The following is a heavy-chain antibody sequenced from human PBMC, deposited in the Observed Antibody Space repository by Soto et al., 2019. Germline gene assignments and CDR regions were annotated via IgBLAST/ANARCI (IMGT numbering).Heavy chain of an antibody. J-gene: IGHJ6*03. CDR3: ARVSWGAMESSCKGYYYMDV. V-gene: IGHV3-21*01. Sequence: EVQLVESGGGLVKPGGSLRLSCAASGFTFSSYSMNWVRQAPGKGLEWVSSISSSSSYIYYADSVKGRFTISRDNAKNSLYLQMNSLRAEDTAVYYCARVSWGAMESSCKGYYYMDVWGRGATVT. CDR2: ISSSSSYI. CDR1: GFTFSSYS. D-gene: IGHD2-15*01.